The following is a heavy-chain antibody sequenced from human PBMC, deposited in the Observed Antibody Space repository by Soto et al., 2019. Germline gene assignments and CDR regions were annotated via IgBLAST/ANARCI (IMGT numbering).Heavy chain of an antibody. CDR3: ARAPPGRDGYNRFDF. CDR1: GYTFSDYC. CDR2: IYPGDSDT. Sequence: IKIAFQGSGYTFSDYCVAWVRHMPGKGLEWMGIIYPGDSDTRYRPSFPGQVTISADKSISTAYLQWSSLKASDTAIYYCARAPPGRDGYNRFDFWGQGTLVTVSS. D-gene: IGHD5-12*01. V-gene: IGHV5-51*01. J-gene: IGHJ4*02.